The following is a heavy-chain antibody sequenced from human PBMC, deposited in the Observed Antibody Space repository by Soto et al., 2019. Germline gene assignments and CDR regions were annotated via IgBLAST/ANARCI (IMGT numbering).Heavy chain of an antibody. J-gene: IGHJ5*02. Sequence: SETLSLTCFVSGASISSTYWWSWVRQTPWQRLEWIGQIYHTGTTSYNPSLKNRVTISLDKSNNQFSLRLTSMTAADTAVYYCATLPPRIVVVMTDLPTWGQGTLVTVSS. CDR3: ATLPPRIVVVMTDLPT. CDR1: GASISSTYW. V-gene: IGHV4-4*02. D-gene: IGHD2-15*01. CDR2: IYHTGTT.